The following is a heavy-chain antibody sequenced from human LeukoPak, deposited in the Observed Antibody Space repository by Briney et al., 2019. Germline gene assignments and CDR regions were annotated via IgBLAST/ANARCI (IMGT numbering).Heavy chain of an antibody. D-gene: IGHD3-10*02. V-gene: IGHV3-30-3*01. J-gene: IGHJ6*02. CDR2: MSFDGTHI. CDR1: GFTFGSYA. Sequence: PRGSLRLSCAASGFTFGSYAMHWVRQAPGKGLEWVAVMSFDGTHIYYADSVKGRFTISRDNSKNTLYLQMNSLRAEDTAVYYCARCSGYGMDVWGQGTTVTVSS. CDR3: ARCSGYGMDV.